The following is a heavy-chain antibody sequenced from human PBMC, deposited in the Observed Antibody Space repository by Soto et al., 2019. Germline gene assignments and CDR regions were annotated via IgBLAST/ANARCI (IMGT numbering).Heavy chain of an antibody. CDR1: GYTFTSYD. V-gene: IGHV1-8*01. CDR3: ARDRETYGMDV. Sequence: ASVKVSCKASGYTFTSYDVNWVRQATGQGLEWMGWMNPNSGNTAYAQKFQGRVTMTRNTSISTAYMELSSLRSEDTAVYYRARDRETYGMDVWGQGTTVTVSS. CDR2: MNPNSGNT. J-gene: IGHJ6*02.